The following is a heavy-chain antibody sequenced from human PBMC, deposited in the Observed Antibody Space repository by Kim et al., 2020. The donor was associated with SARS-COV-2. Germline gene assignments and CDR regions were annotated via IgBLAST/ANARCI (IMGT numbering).Heavy chain of an antibody. CDR3: AKAPRLYSRGFDY. Sequence: GGSLRLSCAASGFMFSKYAMSWVRQAPGKGLEWVSAITSGASIYYADSVKGRFTISRDNSKNTLYLQMNSLRAEDTAVYYCAKAPRLYSRGFDYWGQGTLVTGSS. D-gene: IGHD6-13*01. CDR1: GFMFSKYA. V-gene: IGHV3-23*01. CDR2: ITSGASI. J-gene: IGHJ4*02.